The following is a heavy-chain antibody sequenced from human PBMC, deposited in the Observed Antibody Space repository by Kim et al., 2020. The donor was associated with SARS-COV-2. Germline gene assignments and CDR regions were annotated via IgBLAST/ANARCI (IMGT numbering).Heavy chain of an antibody. J-gene: IGHJ4*02. CDR2: IYYSGST. CDR3: ASLGLDYDILTGYYPKVY. V-gene: IGHV4-39*01. D-gene: IGHD3-9*01. CDR1: GGSISSSSYY. Sequence: SETLSLTCTVSGGSISSSSYYWGWIRQPPGKGLEWIGSIYYSGSTYYNPSLKSRVTISVDTSKNQFSLKLSSVTAADTAVYYCASLGLDYDILTGYYPKVYWGQGTLVTVSS.